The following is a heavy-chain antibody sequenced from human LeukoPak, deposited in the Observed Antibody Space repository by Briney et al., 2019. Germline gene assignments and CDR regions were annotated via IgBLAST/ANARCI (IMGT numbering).Heavy chain of an antibody. V-gene: IGHV1-8*03. CDR1: GYTFTSYD. Sequence: ASVKVSCKASGYTFTSYDINWVRQATGQGLEWMGWMNPNSGNTGYAQKFQGRVTITRNTSISTAYMELSRLRSDDTAVYYCAREGENQLPADYWGQGTLVTVSS. D-gene: IGHD2-2*01. J-gene: IGHJ4*02. CDR2: MNPNSGNT. CDR3: AREGENQLPADY.